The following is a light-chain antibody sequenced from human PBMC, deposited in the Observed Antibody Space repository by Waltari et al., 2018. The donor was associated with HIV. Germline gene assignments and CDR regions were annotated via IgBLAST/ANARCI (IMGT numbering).Light chain of an antibody. CDR2: VDR. V-gene: IGLV3-21*03. Sequence: SYELTQPPSVSVAPGKTARITCGGNNIGSKSVHRYQLQPGQAPVLVVYVDRDRPSGIPERFSGSNSGDTATLTVGWAEAGDEADYYCQVWDSNSAFFGSGTKVTVL. CDR1: NIGSKS. J-gene: IGLJ1*01. CDR3: QVWDSNSAF.